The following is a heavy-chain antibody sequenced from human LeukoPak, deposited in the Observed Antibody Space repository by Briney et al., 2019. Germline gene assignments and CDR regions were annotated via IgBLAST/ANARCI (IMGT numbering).Heavy chain of an antibody. J-gene: IGHJ6*03. CDR2: IYYSGST. V-gene: IGHV4-59*12. Sequence: SETLSLTCTVSGGSISSYYWSWIRQPPGKGLEWIGYIYYSGSTNYNPSLKSRVTISVDTSKNQFSLMVSSVTVADTAVYYCARISSVWLKDFYYYMDVWGKGTTVTVSS. D-gene: IGHD3-22*01. CDR3: ARISSVWLKDFYYYMDV. CDR1: GGSISSYY.